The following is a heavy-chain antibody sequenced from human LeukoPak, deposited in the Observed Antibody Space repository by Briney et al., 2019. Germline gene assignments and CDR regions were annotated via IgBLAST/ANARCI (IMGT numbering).Heavy chain of an antibody. Sequence: GGSLRLSCAASGFTFSSYDMSWVRQAPGKGLEWVSYISSNSSTIYYADSVKGRFTISRDNAKNSLYLQMNSLRAEDTAVYYCARGEGTGSNYYYYYYMDVWGKGTTVTVSS. D-gene: IGHD1-26*01. J-gene: IGHJ6*03. V-gene: IGHV3-48*01. CDR3: ARGEGTGSNYYYYYYMDV. CDR2: ISSNSSTI. CDR1: GFTFSSYD.